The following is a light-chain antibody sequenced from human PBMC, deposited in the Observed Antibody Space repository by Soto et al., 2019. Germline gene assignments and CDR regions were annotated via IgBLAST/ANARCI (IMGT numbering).Light chain of an antibody. CDR3: SSYTSSSLGV. CDR2: DVS. J-gene: IGLJ2*01. CDR1: SSDVGGYNY. Sequence: SALTQPASVSGSPGQSITISCTGTSSDVGGYNYVSWYQHHPGKAPKLMIYDVSNRPSGVSNRFSGSKSGNTASLTISGLQAEDEADYYCSSYTSSSLGVFGGGTKLTVL. V-gene: IGLV2-14*03.